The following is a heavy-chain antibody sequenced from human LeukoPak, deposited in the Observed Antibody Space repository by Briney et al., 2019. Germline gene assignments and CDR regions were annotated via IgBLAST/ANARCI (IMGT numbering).Heavy chain of an antibody. CDR3: ASLDAFDI. J-gene: IGHJ3*02. CDR1: GGSFSGYY. V-gene: IGHV4-34*01. Sequence: SETLSLTCAVYGGSFSGYYWSWIRQPPGKGLEWIGEINHSGSTNYNPSLKSRVTISVDTSKNQFSLKLSSVTAADTAVYYCASLDAFDIWGQGTMVTVSS. CDR2: INHSGST.